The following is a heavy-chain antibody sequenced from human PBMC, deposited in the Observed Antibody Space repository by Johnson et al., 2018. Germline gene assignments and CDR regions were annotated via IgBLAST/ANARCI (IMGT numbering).Heavy chain of an antibody. V-gene: IGHV3-11*01. D-gene: IGHD3-10*01. Sequence: QVQLVESGGGLVEXGGSXRLXCAPSGFTFTDYYMTWIRQAPGKGLEWISFISNTAITMYYADSVRGRFTISRDNAKNSLFLHMDSLRPEDTAVYYCAAYYYGAFDVWGQGTLVTVSS. CDR1: GFTFTDYY. J-gene: IGHJ3*01. CDR3: AAYYYGAFDV. CDR2: ISNTAITM.